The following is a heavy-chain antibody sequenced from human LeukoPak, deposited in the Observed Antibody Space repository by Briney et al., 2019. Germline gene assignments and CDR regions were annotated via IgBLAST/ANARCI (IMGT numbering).Heavy chain of an antibody. CDR2: IGTAGDT. J-gene: IGHJ4*02. D-gene: IGHD5-24*01. Sequence: GGSLRLSCAASGFTFSSYDMHWVRQATGKGLEWVSAIGTAGDTYYPGSVKGRFTISRENAKNSLYLQMNSLRAGDTAVYYCARVSYRDGYTNTPFFDYWGQGTLVTVSS. CDR3: ARVSYRDGYTNTPFFDY. CDR1: GFTFSSYD. V-gene: IGHV3-13*01.